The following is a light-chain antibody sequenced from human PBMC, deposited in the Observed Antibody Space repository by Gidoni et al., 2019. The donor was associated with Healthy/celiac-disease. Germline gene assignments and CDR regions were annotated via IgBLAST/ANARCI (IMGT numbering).Light chain of an antibody. CDR3: QQYYSYPRT. CDR2: AAS. V-gene: IGKV1-8*01. J-gene: IGKJ1*01. Sequence: IRLTQFPSSFSASTGDRVTITCRASQGISSYLAWYQQKPGKAPKLLIYAASTLQSGVPSRFSGSGSGTDFTLTISCLQSEDFATYYCQQYYSYPRTFGQGTKVEIK. CDR1: QGISSY.